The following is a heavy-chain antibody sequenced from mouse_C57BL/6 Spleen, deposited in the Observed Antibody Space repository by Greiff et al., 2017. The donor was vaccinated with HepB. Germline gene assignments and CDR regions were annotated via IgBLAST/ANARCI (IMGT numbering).Heavy chain of an antibody. J-gene: IGHJ1*03. CDR2: IDPSDSET. Sequence: QVHVKQPGAELVRPGSSVKLSCKASGYTFTSYWMHWVKQRPIQGLEWIGNIDPSDSETHYNQKFKDKATLTVDKSSSTAYMQLSSLTSEDSAVYYCARHDYDWYFDVWGTGTTVTVSS. D-gene: IGHD2-4*01. V-gene: IGHV1-52*01. CDR3: ARHDYDWYFDV. CDR1: GYTFTSYW.